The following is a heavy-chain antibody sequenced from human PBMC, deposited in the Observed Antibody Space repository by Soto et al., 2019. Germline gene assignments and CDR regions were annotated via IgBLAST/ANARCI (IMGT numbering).Heavy chain of an antibody. D-gene: IGHD3-16*01. V-gene: IGHV3-23*01. CDR2: ISGSGGST. J-gene: IGHJ4*02. Sequence: EVHLLESGGGLVQPGGSLRLSCAASGFTFSSYAMSWVRQAPGKGLEWVSAISGSGGSTYYADSVKGRFTISRDNSKNTLYLQMNSPRAEDTAVYYCAKERVESGLGEIDYWGQGTLVTVSS. CDR1: GFTFSSYA. CDR3: AKERVESGLGEIDY.